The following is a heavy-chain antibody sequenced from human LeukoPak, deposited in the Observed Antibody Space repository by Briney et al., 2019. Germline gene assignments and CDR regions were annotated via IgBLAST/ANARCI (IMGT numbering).Heavy chain of an antibody. CDR2: ISGDGSNT. CDR3: ARDISLRMDA. V-gene: IGHV3-74*01. J-gene: IGHJ6*01. CDR1: GFTFSTYW. Sequence: GGSLRLSCAASGFTFSTYWIHWVRLAPGKGLMWVSLISGDGSNTRYADSVKGRFTISRDNAKNTLYLQMNSLRAEDTAVYYCARDISLRMDAWGQGTTVTVSS.